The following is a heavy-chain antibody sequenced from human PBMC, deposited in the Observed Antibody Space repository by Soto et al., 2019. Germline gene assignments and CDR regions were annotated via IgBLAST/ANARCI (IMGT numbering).Heavy chain of an antibody. V-gene: IGHV5-51*01. D-gene: IGHD3-16*01. J-gene: IGHJ3*02. CDR3: ARLITFGGVYDPFDI. Sequence: GESLKISCKGSGYSFTSYWIGWVRQMPGKGLEWMGIIYPGDSDTRYSPSFQGQVTISADKSISTAYLQWSSLKASDTAMYYCARLITFGGVYDPFDIWGQGTMVTVSS. CDR1: GYSFTSYW. CDR2: IYPGDSDT.